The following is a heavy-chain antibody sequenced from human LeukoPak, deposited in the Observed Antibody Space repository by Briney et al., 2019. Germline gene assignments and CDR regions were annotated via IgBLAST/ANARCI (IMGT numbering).Heavy chain of an antibody. CDR2: IIPIFGTA. J-gene: IGHJ6*03. CDR3: ARGPRAGTIIYYYYMDV. D-gene: IGHD1-7*01. V-gene: IGHV1-69*05. CDR1: GGTFSSYA. Sequence: SVKVSCKASGGTFSSYAISWVRQAPGQGLEWMGGIIPIFGTANYAQKFQGRVTITTDESTSTAYMELSSLRSEDTAVYYCARGPRAGTIIYYYYMDVWGKGTTVTVSS.